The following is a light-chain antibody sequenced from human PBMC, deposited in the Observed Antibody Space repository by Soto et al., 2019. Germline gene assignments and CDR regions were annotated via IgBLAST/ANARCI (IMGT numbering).Light chain of an antibody. CDR2: GAS. J-gene: IGKJ4*01. V-gene: IGKV3-20*01. CDR3: QQYGSSPRT. Sequence: DIVLTQSPGPLSLSPGERATPSSRAIQGVCSSDLAWYQQKPGQPPRLLIYGASSRATGIPDRFSGSGSGTDFTLTISRLEPEDFAVYYCQQYGSSPRTFGGGTKVEIK. CDR1: QGVCSSD.